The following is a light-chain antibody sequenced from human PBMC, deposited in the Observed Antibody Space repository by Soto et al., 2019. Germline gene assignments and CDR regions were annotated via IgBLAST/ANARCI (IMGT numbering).Light chain of an antibody. CDR1: QSVGRNY. Sequence: EIVLTQSPGTLSLSPGERATLSCRASQSVGRNYLAWYQQKPGQAPRLPIHAASSRATGIPDTFSGSGSETDFTLTISRLEPEDFAVYYCQQYAESPLTFGGGTKVEIK. CDR2: AAS. J-gene: IGKJ4*01. CDR3: QQYAESPLT. V-gene: IGKV3-20*01.